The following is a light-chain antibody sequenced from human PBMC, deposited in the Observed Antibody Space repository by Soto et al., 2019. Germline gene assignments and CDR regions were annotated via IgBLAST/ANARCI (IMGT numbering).Light chain of an antibody. CDR3: QQHYSWPLT. J-gene: IGKJ3*01. V-gene: IGKV3-15*01. Sequence: IVLTQSPGTLSVSPGERVILSCRASQTLRNKLAWYQQKPGQAPRLLIYGGFTRATGIPPRFSGCGSVTKLTLTIISRLSADVAISYCQQHYSWPLTFGPGTKLDLK. CDR1: QTLRNK. CDR2: GGF.